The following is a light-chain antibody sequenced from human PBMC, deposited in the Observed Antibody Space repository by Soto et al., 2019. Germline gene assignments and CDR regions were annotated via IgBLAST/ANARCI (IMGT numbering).Light chain of an antibody. J-gene: IGKJ1*01. CDR3: QQYGSSPT. Sequence: EIVLTQSPGTLSLSPGERATLSCRSSQSVSSNYLAWYQQKPDQAPRLVIYDVSGRATGIPDRFSGSWAGTAFTLTISRLEPEDFAVYYCQQYGSSPTFGQGTKGEI. V-gene: IGKV3-20*01. CDR1: QSVSSNY. CDR2: DVS.